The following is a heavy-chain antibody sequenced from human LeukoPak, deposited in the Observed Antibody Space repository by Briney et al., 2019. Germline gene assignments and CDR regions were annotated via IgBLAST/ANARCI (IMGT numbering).Heavy chain of an antibody. J-gene: IGHJ4*02. Sequence: SETLSLTCTVSGGSISSGSYYWSWTRQPAGKGLEWIGRIYTSGSTNYNPSLKSRVTISVDTSKNQFSLKLSSVTAADTAVYYCTREGYSSPDYWGQGTLVTVSS. CDR2: IYTSGST. V-gene: IGHV4-61*02. D-gene: IGHD5-18*01. CDR3: TREGYSSPDY. CDR1: GGSISSGSYY.